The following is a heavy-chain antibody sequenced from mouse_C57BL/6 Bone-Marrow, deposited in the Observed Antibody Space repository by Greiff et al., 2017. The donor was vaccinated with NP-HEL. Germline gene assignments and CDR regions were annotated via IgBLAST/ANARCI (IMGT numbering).Heavy chain of an antibody. CDR1: GFSLTSYG. CDR2: IWGDGST. Sequence: VQLVESGPGLVAPSQSLSITCTVSGFSLTSYGVSWVRQPPGKGLEWLGVIWGDGSTNYHSALISRLSISKDNSKSQVFLKLNSLQTDDTATYYCAKNGPALYDGYSAWFAYWGQGTLVTVSA. CDR3: AKNGPALYDGYSAWFAY. D-gene: IGHD2-3*01. J-gene: IGHJ3*01. V-gene: IGHV2-3*01.